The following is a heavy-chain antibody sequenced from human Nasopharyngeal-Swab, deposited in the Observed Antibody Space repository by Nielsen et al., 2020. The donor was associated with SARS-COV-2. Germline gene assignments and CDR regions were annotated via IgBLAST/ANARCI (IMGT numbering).Heavy chain of an antibody. D-gene: IGHD3-3*01. V-gene: IGHV3-74*01. J-gene: IGHJ4*02. CDR2: INSDGSST. CDR1: GFTFSSYW. Sequence: GESLKISCAASGFTFSSYWMHWVRQAPGKGLVWVSRINSDGSSTSYADSVKGRSTISRDNAKNTLYLQMNSLRAEDTAVYYCARGGSYDFWSGYCFDYWGQGTLVTVSS. CDR3: ARGGSYDFWSGYCFDY.